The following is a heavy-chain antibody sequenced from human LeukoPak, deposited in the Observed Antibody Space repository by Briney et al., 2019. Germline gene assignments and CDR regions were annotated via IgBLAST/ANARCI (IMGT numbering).Heavy chain of an antibody. D-gene: IGHD3-10*01. J-gene: IGHJ5*02. Sequence: GGSLRLSCAASEITFSSYAMSWVRQAPGKGLEWVSSIRGSGGSTHYADSVKGRFTISRDNSKNTLYLQMNSLRAEDTAVYYCAKANYYGSGSYYIRNWFDPWGQGTLVTVSS. CDR2: IRGSGGST. CDR1: EITFSSYA. CDR3: AKANYYGSGSYYIRNWFDP. V-gene: IGHV3-23*01.